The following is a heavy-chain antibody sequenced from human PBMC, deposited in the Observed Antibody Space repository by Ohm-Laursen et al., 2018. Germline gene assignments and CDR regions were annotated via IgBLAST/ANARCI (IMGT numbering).Heavy chain of an antibody. Sequence: SLRLSCSASGFTFADYTMHWVRQAPGKGLEWVSLISWDGGSTYYADSVKGRFTISRDNSKNSLYLQMNSLRTEDTALYYCAKGTNLIDLDYWGQGTLVTVSS. V-gene: IGHV3-43*01. CDR2: ISWDGGST. D-gene: IGHD2-8*01. J-gene: IGHJ4*02. CDR1: GFTFADYT. CDR3: AKGTNLIDLDY.